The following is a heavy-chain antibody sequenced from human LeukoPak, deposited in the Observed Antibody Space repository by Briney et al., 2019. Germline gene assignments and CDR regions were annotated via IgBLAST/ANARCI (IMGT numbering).Heavy chain of an antibody. D-gene: IGHD2-15*01. Sequence: SETLSLTCAVYGGSFSGYYWSWIRQPPGKGLEWVGEINHSGSTNYNPSLKSRVTISVDTSKNQFSLKLSSVTAADTAVYYCARRLPYCSGGSCYTKSQNWFDPWGQGTLVTVSS. CDR1: GGSFSGYY. J-gene: IGHJ5*02. CDR3: ARRLPYCSGGSCYTKSQNWFDP. V-gene: IGHV4-34*01. CDR2: INHSGST.